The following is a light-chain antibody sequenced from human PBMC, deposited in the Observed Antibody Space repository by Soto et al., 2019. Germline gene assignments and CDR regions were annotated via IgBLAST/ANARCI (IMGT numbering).Light chain of an antibody. J-gene: IGKJ3*01. CDR3: QQYASSSFT. CDR2: DAS. Sequence: EIVLTQSPGTLSLSPGERATLSCRASQSVNNNFLAWYQQKPGQAPRLLIYDASSRATGIPDRFSGSGSGTDFTLTIRRLEPEDFAVYFCQQYASSSFTFGPGTIVDIK. V-gene: IGKV3-20*01. CDR1: QSVNNNF.